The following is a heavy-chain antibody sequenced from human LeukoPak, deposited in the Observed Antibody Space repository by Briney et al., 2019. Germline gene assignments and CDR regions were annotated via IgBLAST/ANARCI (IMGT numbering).Heavy chain of an antibody. CDR3: ARGLESSGWYGMDV. D-gene: IGHD6-19*01. Sequence: KFQGRVTITRDTSASTAYMELSSLRSEDTAVYYCARGLESSGWYGMDVWGQGTTIIVSS. V-gene: IGHV1-3*01. J-gene: IGHJ6*02.